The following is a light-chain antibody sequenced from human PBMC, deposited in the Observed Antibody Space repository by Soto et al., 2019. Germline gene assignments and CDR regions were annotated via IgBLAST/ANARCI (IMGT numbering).Light chain of an antibody. CDR3: SSYTTTSTLL. J-gene: IGLJ3*02. V-gene: IGLV2-14*01. CDR1: SSDVGGYNY. CDR2: EVR. Sequence: QSALTQPASVSESPGQSITISCTGTSSDVGGYNYVSWYQQHPGKAPKLMIYEVRNRPSGVSYRFTGSRSGNTASLTISALQADDESTFYCSSYTTTSTLLFGGGTKLTVL.